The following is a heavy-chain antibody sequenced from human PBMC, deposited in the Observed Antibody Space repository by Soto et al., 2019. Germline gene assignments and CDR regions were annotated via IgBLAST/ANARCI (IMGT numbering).Heavy chain of an antibody. V-gene: IGHV3-23*01. Sequence: GGPLRLSCSASGFTFSTYAMSWVRQAPGKGLEWVSSIGSGPDDSDSADSVKGRFIISRDNSKNIVSLQMERLRVEDTARYYCAKDRINHNGVWDPFDVWGQGTVVTVSS. J-gene: IGHJ3*01. D-gene: IGHD1-26*01. CDR2: IGSGPDDS. CDR3: AKDRINHNGVWDPFDV. CDR1: GFTFSTYA.